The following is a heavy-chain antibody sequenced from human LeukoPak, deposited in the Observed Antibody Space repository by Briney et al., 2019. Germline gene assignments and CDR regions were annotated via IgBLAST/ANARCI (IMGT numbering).Heavy chain of an antibody. Sequence: GGSLRLSCAASGFTFSSYGMSWVRQAPGKVLEWVSAISGSGGSTYYADSVKGRFTISRDNSKNTLYLQMNSLRAEDTAVYYCAKDLILLWFGELSSHWFDPWGQGTLVTVSS. D-gene: IGHD3-10*01. J-gene: IGHJ5*02. CDR1: GFTFSSYG. V-gene: IGHV3-23*01. CDR2: ISGSGGST. CDR3: AKDLILLWFGELSSHWFDP.